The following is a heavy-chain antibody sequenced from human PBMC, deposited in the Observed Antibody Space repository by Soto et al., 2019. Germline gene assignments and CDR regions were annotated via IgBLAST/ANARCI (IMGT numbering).Heavy chain of an antibody. V-gene: IGHV1-18*01. J-gene: IGHJ5*02. CDR2: ISAYNGNT. CDR3: ARDGCIITICYQHHNWFDP. D-gene: IGHD2-2*01. CDR1: GYTFTSYG. Sequence: ASVKVSCKASGYTFTSYGISWVRQAPGQGLERMGWISAYNGNTNYAQRLQGRVTMTTDTSTSTAYMELRSLRSDDTAVYYCARDGCIITICYQHHNWFDPWCKGTLVTVFS.